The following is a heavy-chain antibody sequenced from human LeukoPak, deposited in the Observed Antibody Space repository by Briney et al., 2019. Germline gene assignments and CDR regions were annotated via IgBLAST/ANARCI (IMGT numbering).Heavy chain of an antibody. CDR2: ISGSGGST. J-gene: IGHJ4*02. V-gene: IGHV3-23*01. CDR1: GFTFSSYG. Sequence: PGGSLRLSCAASGFTFSSYGMSWVRQAPGKGLGWVSAISGSGGSTYYEDSVKGRFTISRDNSKNTLYLQVNSLRAEDTAVYYCAKLLNDYGDYYFDYWGQGTLVTVSS. D-gene: IGHD4-17*01. CDR3: AKLLNDYGDYYFDY.